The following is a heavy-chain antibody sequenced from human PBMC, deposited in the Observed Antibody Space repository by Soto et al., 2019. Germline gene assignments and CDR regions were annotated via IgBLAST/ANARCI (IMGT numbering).Heavy chain of an antibody. D-gene: IGHD3-10*01. J-gene: IGHJ6*01. CDR2: IKSKTDGGTT. CDR1: GFTFSNAW. V-gene: IGHV3-15*01. CDR3: TTYYGSAYYCSCMLV. Sequence: EVQLVESGGGLVKPGGSLRLSCAASGFTFSNAWMSWVRQAPGKGLEWVGRIKSKTDGGTTDYAAPVKGRFTISRDDSNIPPHLRMTSLKTDDTAVSYCTTYYGSAYYCSCMLVWGQGTTVTVSS.